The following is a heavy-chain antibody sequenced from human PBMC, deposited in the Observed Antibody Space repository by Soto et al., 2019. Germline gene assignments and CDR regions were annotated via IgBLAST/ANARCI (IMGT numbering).Heavy chain of an antibody. CDR1: GFTFSSYA. CDR2: ISGSGGST. J-gene: IGHJ6*03. Sequence: PGGSLRLSCAASGFTFSSYAMSWVRQAPGKGLEWVSAISGSGGSTYYADSVKGRFTISRDNSKNTLYLQMNSLRAEDTAVYYCAKLGLHLGELSLHPPEYYYYYMDVWGKGTTVTVSS. D-gene: IGHD3-16*02. V-gene: IGHV3-23*01. CDR3: AKLGLHLGELSLHPPEYYYYYMDV.